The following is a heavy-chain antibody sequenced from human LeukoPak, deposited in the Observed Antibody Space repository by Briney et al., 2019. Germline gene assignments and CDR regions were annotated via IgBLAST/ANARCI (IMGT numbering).Heavy chain of an antibody. CDR2: ISGSGGST. J-gene: IGHJ4*02. Sequence: GGSLRLSCAASGFTFSSYAMSWVRQAPGKGLEWVSAISGSGGSTYYADSVKGRFTISRDNAKNSLYLQMNSLRAEDTAVYYCARDKYSSSWYHDYWGQGTLVTVSS. CDR3: ARDKYSSSWYHDY. CDR1: GFTFSSYA. V-gene: IGHV3-23*01. D-gene: IGHD6-13*01.